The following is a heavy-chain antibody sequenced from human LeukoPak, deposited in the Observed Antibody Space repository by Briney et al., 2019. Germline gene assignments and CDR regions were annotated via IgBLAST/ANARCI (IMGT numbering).Heavy chain of an antibody. J-gene: IGHJ4*02. CDR2: ITSSGTIT. V-gene: IGHV3-11*01. CDR3: AREGSGGSCDY. D-gene: IGHD2-15*01. Sequence: GGSLRLSCEASGFTFSDFYMSWIRQAPGKGLEWLPYITSSGTITHYADSVKGRFTISRDNGKNTLYLQMNSLTAEDTAVYYCAREGSGGSCDYWGQGILVTVSS. CDR1: GFTFSDFY.